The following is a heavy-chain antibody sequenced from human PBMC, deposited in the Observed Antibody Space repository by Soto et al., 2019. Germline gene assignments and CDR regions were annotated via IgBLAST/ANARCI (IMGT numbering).Heavy chain of an antibody. D-gene: IGHD2-2*01. CDR1: GGSISSSSYY. Sequence: QLQLQESGPGLVKPSETLSLTCTVSGGSISSSSYYWGWIRQPPGKGLEWIGSIYYSGSTYYNPSLKSRVTISVDTSKNQSSLKRSSVTAADTAVYYCASNINCSSTSCYAGIGYWGQGTLVTVSS. V-gene: IGHV4-39*01. CDR3: ASNINCSSTSCYAGIGY. J-gene: IGHJ4*02. CDR2: IYYSGST.